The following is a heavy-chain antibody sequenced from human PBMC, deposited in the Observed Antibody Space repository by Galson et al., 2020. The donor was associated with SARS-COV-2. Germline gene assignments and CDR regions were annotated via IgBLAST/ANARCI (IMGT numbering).Heavy chain of an antibody. J-gene: IGHJ4*02. Sequence: GESLKISCAASGFTYSSYAMSWVRQAPGKGLEWVSAISGSGGSTSYADSVKGRFTISRDNSKNTLFLQMSGLRAEDTAVYYCAKPKGGYDFRSGYPFDYWGQGTLVTVSS. CDR1: GFTYSSYA. D-gene: IGHD3-3*01. CDR2: ISGSGGST. CDR3: AKPKGGYDFRSGYPFDY. V-gene: IGHV3-23*01.